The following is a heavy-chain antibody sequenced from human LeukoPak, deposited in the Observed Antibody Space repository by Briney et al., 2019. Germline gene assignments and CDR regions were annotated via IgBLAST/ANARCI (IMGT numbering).Heavy chain of an antibody. J-gene: IGHJ4*02. D-gene: IGHD2-15*01. CDR2: IYYSGST. CDR1: GGSISSGGYS. V-gene: IGHV4-30-4*08. CDR3: ARDGESHCSGGSCYPMYYFDY. Sequence: SETLSLTCTVSGGSISSGGYSWSWIRQHPGKGLEWIGYIYYSGSTYYNPSLKSRVTISVDTSKNQFSLKLSSVPAADTAVYYCARDGESHCSGGSCYPMYYFDYWGQGTLVTVSS.